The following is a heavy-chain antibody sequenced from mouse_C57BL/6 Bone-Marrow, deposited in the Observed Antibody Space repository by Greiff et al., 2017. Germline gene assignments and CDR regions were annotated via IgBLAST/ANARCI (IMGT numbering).Heavy chain of an antibody. CDR3: ARSLQGWYGSIDY. J-gene: IGHJ2*01. CDR1: GYTFTSYW. D-gene: IGHD1-1*01. CDR2: IYPGSGST. V-gene: IGHV1-55*01. Sequence: VQLQQPGAELVKPGASVKMSCKASGYTFTSYWITWVKPRPGQGLEWIGDIYPGSGSTNYNEKFKSKATLPVDTSSSTAYMQLSSLTSEDSAVYYCARSLQGWYGSIDYWGQGTTLTVSA.